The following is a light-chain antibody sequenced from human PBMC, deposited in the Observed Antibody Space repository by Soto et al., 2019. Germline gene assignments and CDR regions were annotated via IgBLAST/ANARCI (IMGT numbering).Light chain of an antibody. Sequence: QSVLTQPPSVSAAPGEKVTISCSGTSSNIGNNYVYWYQQLPGTAPKVLIYDNSERPSGIPDRFSGSKSGTSATLGITGLQTGDEADYYCSSYTTSSTLEVFGTGTKVTVL. CDR3: SSYTTSSTLEV. J-gene: IGLJ1*01. CDR2: DNS. CDR1: SSNIGNNY. V-gene: IGLV1-51*01.